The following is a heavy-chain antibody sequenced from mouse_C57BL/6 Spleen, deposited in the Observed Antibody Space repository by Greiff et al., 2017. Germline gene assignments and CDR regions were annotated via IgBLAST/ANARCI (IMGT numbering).Heavy chain of an antibody. Sequence: VMLVESGPGLVQPSQCLSITCTVSGFSLTSYGVHWVRQSPGKGLEWLGVIWRGGSTDYNAAFMSRLSITKDNYKSQVFFKMNSLQAEDTAIYYCAKKRGDGSSYGYFDVWGTGTTVTVSS. V-gene: IGHV2-5*01. CDR3: AKKRGDGSSYGYFDV. CDR2: IWRGGST. CDR1: GFSLTSYG. D-gene: IGHD1-1*01. J-gene: IGHJ1*03.